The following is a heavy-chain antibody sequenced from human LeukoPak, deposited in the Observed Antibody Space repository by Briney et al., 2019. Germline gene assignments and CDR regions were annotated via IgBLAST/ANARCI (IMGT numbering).Heavy chain of an antibody. CDR3: ARGYSRDWGLQYFQH. D-gene: IGHD6-19*01. V-gene: IGHV4-59*01. CDR1: GGSISNYY. J-gene: IGHJ1*01. CDR2: IYSSGST. Sequence: SETLSLTCTVSGGSISNYYWSWIQQPPGKGLEWIGYIYSSGSTSYNPSLKSRVTMSVDTSKNQFSLKLNSVTAADTAVYHCARGYSRDWGLQYFQHWGQGTLVTVSS.